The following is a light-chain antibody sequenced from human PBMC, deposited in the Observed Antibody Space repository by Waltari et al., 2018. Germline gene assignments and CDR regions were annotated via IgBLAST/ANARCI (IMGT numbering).Light chain of an antibody. CDR2: GAS. CDR3: QQYDISPLT. V-gene: IGKV3-20*01. CDR1: QTVRTTY. J-gene: IGKJ4*01. Sequence: EIVLTPSPGTLSLSPGERATLSCRASQTVRTTYLAWYQQKPGQAPTRLIYGASSRATGIPDRFSGSGSGTDFSHTISSLEPEDFAVYYCQQYDISPLTFGGGTKVEIK.